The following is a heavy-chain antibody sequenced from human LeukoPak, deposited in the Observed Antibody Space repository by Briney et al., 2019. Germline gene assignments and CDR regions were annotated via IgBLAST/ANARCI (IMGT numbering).Heavy chain of an antibody. D-gene: IGHD3-22*01. V-gene: IGHV1-46*01. J-gene: IGHJ4*02. CDR1: GYTFTSYY. CDR2: INPSGGST. CDR3: ARGRRTDYDSSGYYYLY. Sequence: ASVKVSCKASGYTFTSYYMHWVRQAPGQGLEWMGIINPSGGSTSYAQKFQGRVTMTRDTSTSTVYMELSSLRSKDTAMYYCARGRRTDYDSSGYYYLYWGQGTLVTVSS.